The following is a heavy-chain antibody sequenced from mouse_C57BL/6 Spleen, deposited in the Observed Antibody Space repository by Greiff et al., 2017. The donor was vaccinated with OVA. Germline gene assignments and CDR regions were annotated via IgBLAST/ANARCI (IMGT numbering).Heavy chain of an antibody. J-gene: IGHJ2*01. D-gene: IGHD4-1*01. Sequence: QVQLQQPGAELVMPGASVKLSCKASGYTFTSYWMHWVKQRPGQGLEWIGVIDPSDSYTNYNQKFKGKATLTVDTSSSTAYMQLSSLTSEDSAVYYCARGGDGTGGDYWGQGTTLTVSS. CDR2: IDPSDSYT. CDR3: ARGGDGTGGDY. V-gene: IGHV1-69*01. CDR1: GYTFTSYW.